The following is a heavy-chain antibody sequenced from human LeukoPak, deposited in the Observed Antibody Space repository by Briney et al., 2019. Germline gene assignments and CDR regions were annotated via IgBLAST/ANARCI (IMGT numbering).Heavy chain of an antibody. Sequence: SETLSLTCTVSGGSISSSSYYWGWIRQPPGKGLEWIGSIYYSGSTYYNPSLESRVTISVDTSKNQFSLKLSPVTAADTAVYYCARCSSTLPRFDYWGQGTLVTVSS. CDR2: IYYSGST. CDR1: GGSISSSSYY. CDR3: ARCSSTLPRFDY. V-gene: IGHV4-39*01. J-gene: IGHJ4*02. D-gene: IGHD2-2*01.